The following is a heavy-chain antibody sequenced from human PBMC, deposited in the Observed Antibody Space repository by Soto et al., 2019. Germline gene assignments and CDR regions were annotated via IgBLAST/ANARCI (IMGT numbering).Heavy chain of an antibody. CDR3: ARHQIVGDIVVVPAANAWFDP. CDR2: FYYSGST. V-gene: IGHV4-39*01. Sequence: QLQLQESGPGLVKPSETLSLTCTVSGGSISSSSYYWGWIRQPPGKGLEWIGSFYYSGSTYYNPSLKSRVTISVDTSKNQFSLKLSSVTAADTAVYYCARHQIVGDIVVVPAANAWFDPWGQGTLVTVSS. J-gene: IGHJ5*02. D-gene: IGHD2-2*01. CDR1: GGSISSSSYY.